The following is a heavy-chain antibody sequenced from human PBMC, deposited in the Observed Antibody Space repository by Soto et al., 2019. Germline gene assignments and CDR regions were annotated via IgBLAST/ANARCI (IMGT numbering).Heavy chain of an antibody. V-gene: IGHV1-69*12. CDR3: AREWELENYFDY. CDR1: GGTFSSYA. D-gene: IGHD1-26*01. Sequence: QVQLVQSGAEVKKPGSSVKVSCKASGGTFSSYAISWVRQAPGQGLEWMVGIIPIFGTANYAQKFQGRVTITADESTSTAYMELSSLISEDTAVDYCAREWELENYFDYWGQGTLVTVSS. J-gene: IGHJ4*02. CDR2: IIPIFGTA.